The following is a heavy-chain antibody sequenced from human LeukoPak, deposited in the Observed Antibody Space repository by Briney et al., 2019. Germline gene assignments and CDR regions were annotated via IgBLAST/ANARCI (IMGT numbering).Heavy chain of an antibody. CDR1: GFTLSSYA. D-gene: IGHD2-21*01. Sequence: GGSLRLSCAASGFTLSSYAMSWVRQAPGRGLEWVSAISDSGNTYHADSVKGRFTISGDSSKNTRFLQMNRLRPEDAAVYYCAKAPVTTCRGAYCYPFDYWGQGTLVTVSS. V-gene: IGHV3-23*01. CDR2: ISDSGNT. J-gene: IGHJ4*02. CDR3: AKAPVTTCRGAYCYPFDY.